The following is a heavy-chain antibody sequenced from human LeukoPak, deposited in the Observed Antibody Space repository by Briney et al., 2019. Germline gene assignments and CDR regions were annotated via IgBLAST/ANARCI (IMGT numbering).Heavy chain of an antibody. V-gene: IGHV3-30*03. J-gene: IGHJ4*02. CDR2: TSYDGTNK. CDR1: GFTFSGYG. D-gene: IGHD1-26*01. CDR3: ARDILGATTSL. Sequence: GGSLRLSCAASGFTFSGYGMHWVRQAPGKGLEWVSGTSYDGTNKYYADSVKGRFTISRDNSNNTLYLQMNSLRAEVTAVYYCARDILGATTSLWGQGTLVIVSS.